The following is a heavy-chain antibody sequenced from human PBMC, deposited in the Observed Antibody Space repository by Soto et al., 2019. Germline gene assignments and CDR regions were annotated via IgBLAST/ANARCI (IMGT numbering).Heavy chain of an antibody. J-gene: IGHJ5*02. V-gene: IGHV3-30-3*01. D-gene: IGHD6-25*01. CDR1: GFSFSSYA. CDR3: ARAMYSRDYFVKWFEP. CDR2: LSHAGINE. Sequence: QVRLVESGGGVVQPGRSLRLSCTASGFSFSSYALYWFRQPPGKGLEWVAVLSHAGINEHYADSGKGRVTVTRDNANHAVELQLNSLRGEARAMYYCARAMYSRDYFVKWFEPWGQGTLVTVSS.